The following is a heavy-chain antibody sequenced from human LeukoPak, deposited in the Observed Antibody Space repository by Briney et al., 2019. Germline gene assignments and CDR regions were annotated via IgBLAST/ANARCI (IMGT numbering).Heavy chain of an antibody. CDR3: ARGDYDILTGGWYFDY. Sequence: PSETLSLTCTVSGGSVSSSSYYWGWIRQPPGKGLEWIGSIYYSGSTYFNPSLKSRVTISVDTSKNQFSLKLSSVTAADTAVYYCARGDYDILTGGWYFDYWGQGTLVTVSS. CDR1: GGSVSSSSYY. J-gene: IGHJ4*02. D-gene: IGHD3-9*01. CDR2: IYYSGST. V-gene: IGHV4-39*07.